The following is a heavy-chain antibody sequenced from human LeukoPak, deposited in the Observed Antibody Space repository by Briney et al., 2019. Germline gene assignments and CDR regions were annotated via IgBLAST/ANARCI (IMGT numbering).Heavy chain of an antibody. Sequence: GASVKVSCKASGYTFTSYGISWVRQAPGQGLEWMGGIIPIFGTANYAQKFQGRVTITADESTSTAYMELSSLRSEDTAVYYCARGSGSYYHDAFDIWGQGTMVTVSS. V-gene: IGHV1-69*13. J-gene: IGHJ3*02. D-gene: IGHD3-10*01. CDR1: GYTFTSYG. CDR2: IIPIFGTA. CDR3: ARGSGSYYHDAFDI.